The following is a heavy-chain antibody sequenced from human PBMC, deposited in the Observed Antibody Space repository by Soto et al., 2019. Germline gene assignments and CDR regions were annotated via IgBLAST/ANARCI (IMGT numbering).Heavy chain of an antibody. J-gene: IGHJ5*02. D-gene: IGHD3-10*01. CDR3: ARVLGTSRYPWPLKTITMVRGVDL. V-gene: IGHV4-30-4*01. CDR1: GGSISSGDYY. CDR2: IYYSGST. Sequence: ASETLSLTCTVSGGSISSGDYYWSWIRQPPGKGLEWIGYIYYSGSTYYNPSLKSRVTISVDTSKNQFSLKLSSVTAADTAVYYCARVLGTSRYPWPLKTITMVRGVDLWGQGTLVTVSS.